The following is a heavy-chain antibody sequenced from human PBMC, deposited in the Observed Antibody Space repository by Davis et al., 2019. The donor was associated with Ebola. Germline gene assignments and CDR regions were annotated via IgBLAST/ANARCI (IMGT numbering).Heavy chain of an antibody. CDR1: GYTFTSYG. Sequence: ASVKVSCKASGYTFTSYGISWVRQAPGQGLEWMGWISAYNGNTNYAQKLQGRVNLTTDTSTSTAYMELRGLRSDDTAVYYCARESVGSTYYYGSGRDGMDVWGQGTTVTVSS. D-gene: IGHD3-10*01. V-gene: IGHV1-18*01. J-gene: IGHJ6*02. CDR2: ISAYNGNT. CDR3: ARESVGSTYYYGSGRDGMDV.